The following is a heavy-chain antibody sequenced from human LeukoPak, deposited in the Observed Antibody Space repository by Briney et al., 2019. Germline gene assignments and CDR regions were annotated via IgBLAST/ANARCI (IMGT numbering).Heavy chain of an antibody. V-gene: IGHV4-61*01. D-gene: IGHD3-16*01. CDR1: GVSINTCCYY. CDR3: ARGRSYGFDFDS. J-gene: IGHJ4*02. Sequence: SETLSLTCAVSGVSINTCCYYWTWIRQPPGKGLEWIGYKYYSGSTRYNSSLRSRLTISLDTSKNQFSLRLTSVTAADTAVYYCARGRSYGFDFDSWGQGTLVIV. CDR2: KYYSGST.